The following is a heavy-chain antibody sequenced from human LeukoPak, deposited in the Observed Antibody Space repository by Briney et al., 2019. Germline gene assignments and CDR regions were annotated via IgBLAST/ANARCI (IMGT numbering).Heavy chain of an antibody. J-gene: IGHJ5*02. V-gene: IGHV4-39*01. D-gene: IGHD2-2*01. CDR1: GGSISSSSYY. Sequence: SETLSLTCTVSGGSISSSSYYWGWIRQPPGKGLEWIGSIYYSGSAYYNPSLKSRVTISVDTSKNQFSLKLSSVTAADTAVYYCARTTDPPIVVVPAAMGFDPWGQGTLVTVSS. CDR3: ARTTDPPIVVVPAAMGFDP. CDR2: IYYSGSA.